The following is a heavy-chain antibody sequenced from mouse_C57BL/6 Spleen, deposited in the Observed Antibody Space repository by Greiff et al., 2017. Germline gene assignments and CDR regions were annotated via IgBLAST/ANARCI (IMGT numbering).Heavy chain of an antibody. CDR3: ARQNYYGSSSYFDY. CDR2: ISSGGSYT. CDR1: GFTFSSYG. D-gene: IGHD1-1*01. Sequence: EVNVVESGGDLVKPGGSLKLSCAASGFTFSSYGMSWVRQTPDKRLEWVATISSGGSYTYYPDSVKGRFTISRDNAKNTLYLQMSSLKSEDTAMYYCARQNYYGSSSYFDYWGQGTTLTVSS. V-gene: IGHV5-6*01. J-gene: IGHJ2*01.